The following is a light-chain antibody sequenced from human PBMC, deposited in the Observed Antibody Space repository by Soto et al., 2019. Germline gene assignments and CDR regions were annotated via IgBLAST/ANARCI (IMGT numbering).Light chain of an antibody. V-gene: IGKV1-17*01. Sequence: DIRMTQSPSSLYASVGDRVTITCRASQGIRNGLGWYQQKPGKAPKRLIYAASSLQSVIPSSFSRSGSGTEFSLILSILQPEDFATYYCLQHNSYPWTFGQGPNVEIK. CDR3: LQHNSYPWT. CDR2: AAS. CDR1: QGIRNG. J-gene: IGKJ1*01.